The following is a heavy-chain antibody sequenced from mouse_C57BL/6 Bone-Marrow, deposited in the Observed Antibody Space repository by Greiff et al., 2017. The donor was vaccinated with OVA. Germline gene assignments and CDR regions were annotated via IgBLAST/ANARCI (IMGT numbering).Heavy chain of an antibody. D-gene: IGHD1-1*01. CDR3: ARHAGYYYGSKFYFDY. CDR2: ISNGGGST. Sequence: DVKLVESGGGLVQPGGSLKLSCAASGFTFSDYYMYWVRQTPEKRLEWVAYISNGGGSTYYPDTVKGRFTISRDNAKNTLYLQMSRLKSEDTAMYYCARHAGYYYGSKFYFDYWGQGTTLTVSS. CDR1: GFTFSDYY. V-gene: IGHV5-12*01. J-gene: IGHJ2*01.